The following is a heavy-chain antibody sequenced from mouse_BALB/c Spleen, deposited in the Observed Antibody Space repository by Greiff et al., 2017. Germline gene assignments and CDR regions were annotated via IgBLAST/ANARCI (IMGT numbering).Heavy chain of an antibody. V-gene: IGHV5-17*02. CDR1: GFTFSSFG. D-gene: IGHD1-1*01. CDR2: ISSGSSTI. Sequence: EVMLVESGGGLVQPGGSRKLSCAASGFTFSSFGMHWVRQAPEKGLEWVAYISSGSSTIYYADTVKGRFTISRDNPKNTLFLQMTSLRSEDTAMYYCARWGYYGSTSYAMDYWGQGTSVTVSS. J-gene: IGHJ4*01. CDR3: ARWGYYGSTSYAMDY.